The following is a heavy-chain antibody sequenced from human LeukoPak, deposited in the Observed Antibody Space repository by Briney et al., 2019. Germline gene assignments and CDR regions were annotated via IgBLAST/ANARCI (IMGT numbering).Heavy chain of an antibody. CDR3: TTALHSSGYYRTDYYFDY. CDR2: IKSKTDGGTT. D-gene: IGHD3-22*01. V-gene: IGHV3-15*01. CDR1: GFTFSSYW. Sequence: GGSLRLSCAASGFTFSSYWMSWVRQAPGKGLEWVGRIKSKTDGGTTDYAAPVKGRFTISRDDSKNTLYLQMNSLKTEDTAVYYCTTALHSSGYYRTDYYFDYWAREPWSPSPQ. J-gene: IGHJ4*02.